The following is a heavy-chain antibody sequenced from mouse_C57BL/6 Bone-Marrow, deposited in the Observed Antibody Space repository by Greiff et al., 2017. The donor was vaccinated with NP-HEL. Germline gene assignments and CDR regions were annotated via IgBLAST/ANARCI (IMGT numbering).Heavy chain of an antibody. CDR1: GFTFSSYA. CDR2: ISDGGSYT. CDR3: ARGEITTVVDYVDY. D-gene: IGHD1-1*01. Sequence: EVQLQESGGGLVKPGGSLKLSCAASGFTFSSYAMSWVRQTPEKRLEWVATISDGGSYTYYPDNVKGRFTISRDNAKNNLYLQMSHLKSEDTAMYYCARGEITTVVDYVDYWGQGTTLTVSS. V-gene: IGHV5-4*01. J-gene: IGHJ2*01.